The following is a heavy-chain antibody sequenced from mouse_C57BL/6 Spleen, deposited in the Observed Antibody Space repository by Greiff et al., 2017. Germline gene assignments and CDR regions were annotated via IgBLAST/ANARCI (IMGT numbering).Heavy chain of an antibody. CDR3: ARGDYYDPYYYAMDY. Sequence: EVKLVESGGGLVKPGGSLKLSCAASGFTFSDYGMHWVRQAPEKGLEWVAYISSGSSTIYYADTVKGRFTISRDNAKNTLFLQMTSLRSEDTAMYYCARGDYYDPYYYAMDYWGQGTSVTVSS. V-gene: IGHV5-17*01. CDR1: GFTFSDYG. CDR2: ISSGSSTI. J-gene: IGHJ4*01. D-gene: IGHD1-1*02.